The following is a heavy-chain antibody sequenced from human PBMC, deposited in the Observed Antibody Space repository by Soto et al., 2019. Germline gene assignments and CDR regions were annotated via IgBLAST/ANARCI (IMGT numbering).Heavy chain of an antibody. D-gene: IGHD6-13*01. J-gene: IGHJ6*02. Sequence: LKISCKASGYSFTSYWIGWVRQMPGKGLERMGIIYPDDSDTRYGPSFLGQVTISRDNSKNTLYLQMGSLRAEDMAVYYCARTQQQLVRYYYYYGMDVWGQGTTVTVSS. CDR1: GYSFTSYW. CDR2: IYPDDSDT. CDR3: ARTQQQLVRYYYYYGMDV. V-gene: IGHV5-51*01.